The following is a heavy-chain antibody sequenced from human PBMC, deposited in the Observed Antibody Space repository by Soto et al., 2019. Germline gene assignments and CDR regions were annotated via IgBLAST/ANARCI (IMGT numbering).Heavy chain of an antibody. Sequence: QVHLQESGPGPVEPSGTLSLICAVSGGSINSDQFWSWVRQAPGKGLEWIGEIRHNGDTNYNPSLRSRLTILADKSKNQFSLKLTSVTAADTAVYYCASGQSTAWELHASWGQGTLVTVSS. CDR3: ASGQSTAWELHAS. CDR2: IRHNGDT. CDR1: GGSINSDQF. V-gene: IGHV4-4*02. J-gene: IGHJ5*02. D-gene: IGHD1-26*01.